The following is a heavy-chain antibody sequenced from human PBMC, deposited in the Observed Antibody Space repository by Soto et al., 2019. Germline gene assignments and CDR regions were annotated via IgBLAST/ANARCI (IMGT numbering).Heavy chain of an antibody. CDR3: AGGQSPGIEPLGY. Sequence: ASVKVSCKTSGYSFTDSYIHWVRQAPGQGLEWMGWINPKTGDTNYAQKFEDRVVMARDTSISTAYMELNGLRSDDSALYYCAGGQSPGIEPLGYWGQGAMVTVSS. CDR1: GYSFTDSY. CDR2: INPKTGDT. V-gene: IGHV1-2*02. J-gene: IGHJ4*02.